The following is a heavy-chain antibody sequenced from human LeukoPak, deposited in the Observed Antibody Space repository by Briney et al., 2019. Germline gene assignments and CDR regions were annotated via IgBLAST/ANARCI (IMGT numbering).Heavy chain of an antibody. D-gene: IGHD3-10*01. CDR3: AIWFGELFLDY. CDR1: GGSFSGYY. Sequence: SETLSLTCAVYGGSFSGYYWSWIRQPPGKGLEWIGEINHSGSTNYNPSLKSRVTISVDTSKNQFPLKLSSVTAADTAVYYCAIWFGELFLDYWGQGTLVTVSS. J-gene: IGHJ4*02. CDR2: INHSGST. V-gene: IGHV4-34*01.